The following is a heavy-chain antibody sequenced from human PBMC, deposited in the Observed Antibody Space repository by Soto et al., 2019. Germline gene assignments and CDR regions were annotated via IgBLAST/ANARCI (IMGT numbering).Heavy chain of an antibody. CDR2: INHSGST. D-gene: IGHD2-2*01. V-gene: IGHV4-34*01. CDR1: GGSFSGYY. Sequence: SETLSLTCAVYGGSFSGYYWSWIRQPPGKGLEWIGEINHSGSTNYNPSLKSRVTISVDTSKNQFSLKLSSVTAADTAVYYCARGDPVPAAMLYYYYYMDVWGKGTTVTVSS. CDR3: ARGDPVPAAMLYYYYYMDV. J-gene: IGHJ6*03.